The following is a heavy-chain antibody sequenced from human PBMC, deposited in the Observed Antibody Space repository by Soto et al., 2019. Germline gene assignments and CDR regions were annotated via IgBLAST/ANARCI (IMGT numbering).Heavy chain of an antibody. J-gene: IGHJ4*02. Sequence: PWETLSLTCTVSVGSVSNSNYYCGWIRQSPGKGLEWIGSVYYRGRSYSKSSVKSRVTISVDTSKNQFSLNLNSVTASDTAVYYCVSQRTSVLTQAYFDYGGPGALVTVS. CDR1: VGSVSNSNYY. CDR3: VSQRTSVLTQAYFDY. CDR2: VYYRGRS. V-gene: IGHV4-39*01. D-gene: IGHD2-8*01.